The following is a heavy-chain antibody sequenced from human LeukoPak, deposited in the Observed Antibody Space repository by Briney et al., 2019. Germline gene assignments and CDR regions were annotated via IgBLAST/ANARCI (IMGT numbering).Heavy chain of an antibody. CDR3: AKDYAVGSIDY. CDR1: GFTFSTFA. V-gene: IGHV3-23*01. D-gene: IGHD3-16*01. CDR2: ISRSGEST. J-gene: IGHJ4*02. Sequence: GGSLRLSCAASGFTFSTFAMSWIRQAPGKGLEWVSSISRSGESTFYADSVRGRFTISRDNSKNTVSLQMESLRAEDTALYYCAKDYAVGSIDYWGQGTLVTVSS.